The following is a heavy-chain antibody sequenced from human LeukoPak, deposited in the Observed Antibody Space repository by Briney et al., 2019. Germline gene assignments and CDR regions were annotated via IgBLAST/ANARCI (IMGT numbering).Heavy chain of an antibody. D-gene: IGHD3-10*01. V-gene: IGHV1-24*01. Sequence: ASVKVSCKASGYTFTGYYMHWVRQAPGKGLEWMGGFDPEDGETIYAQKFQGRVTMTEDTSTDTAYMELSSLRSEDTAVYYCATPRFGDRYYYGMDVWGQGTTVTVSS. J-gene: IGHJ6*02. CDR1: GYTFTGYY. CDR3: ATPRFGDRYYYGMDV. CDR2: FDPEDGET.